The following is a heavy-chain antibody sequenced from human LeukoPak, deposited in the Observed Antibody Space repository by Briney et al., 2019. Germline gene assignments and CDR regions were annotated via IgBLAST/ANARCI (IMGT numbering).Heavy chain of an antibody. CDR1: GYNFTSHW. V-gene: IGHV5-10-1*01. J-gene: IGHJ4*02. CDR2: LDPSDSYT. Sequence: GESLKISCEGSGYNFTSHWISWVRQMPGKGLEWMGRLDPSDSYTNYSPSFQGHVTISSDKSMSPAFLQWSSLRASDTAMYYCARLRDGSLDYWGQGTLVTVSS. CDR3: ARLRDGSLDY.